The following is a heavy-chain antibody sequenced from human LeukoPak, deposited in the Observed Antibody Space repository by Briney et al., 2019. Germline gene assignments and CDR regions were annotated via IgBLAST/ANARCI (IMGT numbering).Heavy chain of an antibody. V-gene: IGHV3-11*04. D-gene: IGHD3-22*01. J-gene: IGHJ3*02. CDR3: ARDATYYYDSSGYSAGAFDI. CDR2: ISSSGSTI. CDR1: GFTFSDYY. Sequence: GGSLRLSCAASGFTFSDYYMSWIRQAPGKGLEWVSYISSSGSTIYYADSVKGRFTISRDNAKNSLYLQMNSLRAEDTAVYYCARDATYYYDSSGYSAGAFDIWGQGTMVTVSS.